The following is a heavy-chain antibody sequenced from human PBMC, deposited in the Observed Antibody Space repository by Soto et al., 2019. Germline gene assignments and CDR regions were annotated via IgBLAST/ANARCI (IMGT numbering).Heavy chain of an antibody. CDR3: ARQIYDSDTGPNFQYYFDS. CDR1: VYSFAGYW. Sequence: PGESLKISCKVSVYSFAGYWITWVRQKPGKGLEWMGRIDPSDSQTYYSPSFRGHVTISATKSITTVFLQWSSLRASDTAMYYCARQIYDSDTGPNFQYYFDSWGHGTPVTVSS. D-gene: IGHD3-22*01. J-gene: IGHJ4*01. V-gene: IGHV5-10-1*01. CDR2: IDPSDSQT.